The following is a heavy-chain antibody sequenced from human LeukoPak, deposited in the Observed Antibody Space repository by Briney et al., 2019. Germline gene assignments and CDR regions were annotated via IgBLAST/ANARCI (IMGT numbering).Heavy chain of an antibody. V-gene: IGHV3-23*01. Sequence: GGSLRLSCAASGFTFSSYAMSWVRQAPGKGLEWVSLISGSGGNTYYADSVKGRFTISRDNSKNTLYLQMNSLRAEDTAVYYCAKTRPLDSSSWSHGDYWGQGTLVTVSS. CDR2: ISGSGGNT. J-gene: IGHJ4*02. D-gene: IGHD6-13*01. CDR3: AKTRPLDSSSWSHGDY. CDR1: GFTFSSYA.